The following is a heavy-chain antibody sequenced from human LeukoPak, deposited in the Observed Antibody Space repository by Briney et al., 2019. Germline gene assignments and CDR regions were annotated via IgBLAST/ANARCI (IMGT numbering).Heavy chain of an antibody. D-gene: IGHD3-10*01. Sequence: PGGSLRLSCAASGFIFSDYYMGWMRQAPGKGLEWVSYISSSGSAIYYADSVKGRFTLSRDNAKNSLYLQMNSLRAEDTAVYYCARACGSYSFDYWGQGTLVTVSS. V-gene: IGHV3-11*01. CDR1: GFIFSDYY. CDR3: ARACGSYSFDY. CDR2: ISSSGSAI. J-gene: IGHJ4*02.